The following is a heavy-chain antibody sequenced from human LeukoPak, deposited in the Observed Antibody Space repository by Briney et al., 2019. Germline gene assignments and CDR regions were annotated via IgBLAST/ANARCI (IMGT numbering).Heavy chain of an antibody. Sequence: SETLSLTCTVFGDSIISGGYYWSWIRQHPGKGLEWIGYIYYSGSTYYNPSLKSRVTISVDTSKNQFSLRLNSVTAADMAVYYCARDSTSGNIIDYWGQGTLVTVSS. D-gene: IGHD3-10*01. J-gene: IGHJ4*02. CDR3: ARDSTSGNIIDY. CDR1: GDSIISGGYY. CDR2: IYYSGST. V-gene: IGHV4-31*03.